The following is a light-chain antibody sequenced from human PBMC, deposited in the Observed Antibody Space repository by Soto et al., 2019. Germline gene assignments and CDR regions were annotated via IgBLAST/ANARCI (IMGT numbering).Light chain of an antibody. Sequence: DIQMTQAPSSLSASVGDRVTITCRTSQSIDNYLNWYQQKPGKAPKLLMYAASTLQSGVPSRFSGSGSDTDFPLTTSSLQPESLDTYYCQQSYSTLFTFGPGTKVDLK. CDR3: QQSYSTLFT. CDR2: AAS. V-gene: IGKV1-39*01. CDR1: QSIDNY. J-gene: IGKJ3*01.